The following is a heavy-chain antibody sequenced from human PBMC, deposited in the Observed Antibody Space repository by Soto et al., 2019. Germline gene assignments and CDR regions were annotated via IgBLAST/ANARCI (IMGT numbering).Heavy chain of an antibody. CDR3: ARVAGHKNARFDT. D-gene: IGHD1-1*01. CDR2: IDPGSGVT. Sequence: ASVKVSCKASGYSFTKYHMHWVRQAPGQGLEWMGWIDPGSGVTNQAQKFQGRVTMTRDTSITTTYMELNSLTSDDTAVYYCARVAGHKNARFDTWGQGALVTVSS. CDR1: GYSFTKYH. J-gene: IGHJ4*02. V-gene: IGHV1-2*02.